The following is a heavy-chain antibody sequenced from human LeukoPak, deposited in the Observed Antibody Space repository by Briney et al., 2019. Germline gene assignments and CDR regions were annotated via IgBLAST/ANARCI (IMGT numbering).Heavy chain of an antibody. CDR1: GFTFSSYA. Sequence: PGGSLRLSCAASGFTFSSYAMHWVRQAPGKGLEWVAVISYDRSNKYYADSVKGRFTISRDNSKNTLYLQMNSLRAEDTAVYYCAGGKGRDYYFDYWGQGPLVTVSS. CDR3: AGGKGRDYYFDY. CDR2: ISYDRSNK. D-gene: IGHD3-16*01. V-gene: IGHV3-30-3*01. J-gene: IGHJ4*02.